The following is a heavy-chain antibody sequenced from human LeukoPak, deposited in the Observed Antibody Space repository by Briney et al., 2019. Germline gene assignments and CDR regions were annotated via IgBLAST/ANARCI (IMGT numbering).Heavy chain of an antibody. CDR2: ISSSGSFI. CDR3: ARAGGGGYSYGLDY. Sequence: GGSLRLSCAASGFTFSDYYMSWIRQAPGKGLEWFSHISSSGSFIYYADSVKGRFTISRDNTKNSLDLQMNSLRVVDTAIYYCARAGGGGYSYGLDYWGQGILVTVSS. V-gene: IGHV3-11*04. J-gene: IGHJ4*02. CDR1: GFTFSDYY. D-gene: IGHD5-18*01.